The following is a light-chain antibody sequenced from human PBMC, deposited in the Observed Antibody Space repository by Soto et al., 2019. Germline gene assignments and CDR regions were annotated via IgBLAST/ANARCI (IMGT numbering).Light chain of an antibody. J-gene: IGLJ1*01. CDR3: TSYTSYSTYV. CDR1: SSDVGDYNY. Sequence: QSALTQPASVSGSPGQSITISCTGTSSDVGDYNYVSWYQQHPGKAPKLMIYEVNNRPSGVSYRFSGSKSGNTASLTISGLQVEDEADYYCTSYTSYSTYVFGPGPKLTVL. V-gene: IGLV2-14*01. CDR2: EVN.